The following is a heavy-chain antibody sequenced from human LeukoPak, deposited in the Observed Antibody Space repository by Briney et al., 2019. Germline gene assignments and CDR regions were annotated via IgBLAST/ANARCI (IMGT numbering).Heavy chain of an antibody. CDR1: GGSISSSSYY. CDR3: ARSGYGDYASPFDY. J-gene: IGHJ4*02. D-gene: IGHD4-17*01. CDR2: IYYSGST. V-gene: IGHV4-39*07. Sequence: SETLSLTCTVSGGSISSSSYYWGWIRQPPGKGLEWIGSIYYSGSTYYNPSLKSRVTISVDTSKNQFSLKLSSVTAADTAVYYCARSGYGDYASPFDYWGQGTLVTVSS.